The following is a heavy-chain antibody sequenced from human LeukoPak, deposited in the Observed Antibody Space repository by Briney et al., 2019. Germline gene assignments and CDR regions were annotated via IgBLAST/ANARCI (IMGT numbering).Heavy chain of an antibody. J-gene: IGHJ1*01. Sequence: GGSLRLSCAASGFTFSSYGMHWVRQAPGKGLEWVAFIRHDGGNKYYADSVKGRFTVSRDNSKNTLYLQMNSLRAEDTAVYYCAKDLYFRQWLVGYFQHWGQGTLVTVSS. D-gene: IGHD6-19*01. CDR2: IRHDGGNK. CDR1: GFTFSSYG. V-gene: IGHV3-30*02. CDR3: AKDLYFRQWLVGYFQH.